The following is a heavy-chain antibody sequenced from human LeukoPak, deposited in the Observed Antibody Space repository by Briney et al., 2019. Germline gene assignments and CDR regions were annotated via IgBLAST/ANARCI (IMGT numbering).Heavy chain of an antibody. V-gene: IGHV4-39*01. CDR3: ARAGTYYDYVWGSFHDAFDI. Sequence: SETLSLTCTVSGGSISSSSYYWGWIRQPPGKGLEWIGSIYYSGSTYYNPSLKSRVTISVDTSKNQFSLKLSSVTAADTAVYYCARAGTYYDYVWGSFHDAFDIWGQGTMVTVSS. CDR1: GGSISSSSYY. J-gene: IGHJ3*02. D-gene: IGHD3-16*01. CDR2: IYYSGST.